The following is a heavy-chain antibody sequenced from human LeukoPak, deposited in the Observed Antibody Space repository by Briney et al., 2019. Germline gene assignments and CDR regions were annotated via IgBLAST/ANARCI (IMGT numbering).Heavy chain of an antibody. Sequence: PGGSLRLSCAASGFTFSSHWMSWVRQAPGKGLEWVANIKQDGSEKYYVDSVKGRFTISRDNAKNSLYLLMNSLRAEDTAVYYCARDHSSGSYGWVYWGQGTLVTVSS. CDR3: ARDHSSGSYGWVY. CDR2: IKQDGSEK. D-gene: IGHD1-26*01. J-gene: IGHJ4*02. V-gene: IGHV3-7*01. CDR1: GFTFSSHW.